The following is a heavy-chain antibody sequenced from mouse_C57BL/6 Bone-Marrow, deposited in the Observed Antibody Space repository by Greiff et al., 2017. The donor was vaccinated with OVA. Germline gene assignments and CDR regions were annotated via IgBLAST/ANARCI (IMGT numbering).Heavy chain of an antibody. D-gene: IGHD2-4*01. CDR3: AGDSPIYDYDGAWCAY. CDR1: GFTFSSYA. V-gene: IGHV5-4*01. J-gene: IGHJ3*01. CDR2: ISDGGSYT. Sequence: EVMLVESGGGLVKPGGSLKLSCAASGFTFSSYAMSWVRQTPEKRLEWVATISDGGSYTYYPDNVKGRFTISRDNAKNNLYLQMSHLKSEDTAMYYCAGDSPIYDYDGAWCAYWGQGTLVTVSA.